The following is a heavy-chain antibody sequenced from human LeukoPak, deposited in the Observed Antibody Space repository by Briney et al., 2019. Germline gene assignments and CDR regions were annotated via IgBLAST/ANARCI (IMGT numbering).Heavy chain of an antibody. CDR3: ARDLWAYYYDSSGRRALDY. V-gene: IGHV1-18*01. CDR1: GYTFTSYG. J-gene: IGHJ4*02. Sequence: ASVKVSCKASGYTFTSYGISWVRQAPGQGLEWMGWISAYNGNTNYAQKLQGRVTVTTDTSTSTAYMELRSLRADDTAVYYCARDLWAYYYDSSGRRALDYWGQGTLVTVSS. D-gene: IGHD3-22*01. CDR2: ISAYNGNT.